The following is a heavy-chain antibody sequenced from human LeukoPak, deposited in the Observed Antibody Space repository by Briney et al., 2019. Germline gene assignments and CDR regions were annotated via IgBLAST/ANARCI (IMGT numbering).Heavy chain of an antibody. CDR3: ARDGAGTGQFDY. CDR2: IYYIGTT. V-gene: IGHV4-31*03. Sequence: TSETLSLTCTVSGGSISSGGYYWSWIRQHPGKGLEWIGYIYYIGTTYYNPSLKSRVTISVDTSKNQFSLKLSSVTAADTAVYYCARDGAGTGQFDYWGQGTLVTVSS. CDR1: GGSISSGGYY. D-gene: IGHD1-14*01. J-gene: IGHJ4*02.